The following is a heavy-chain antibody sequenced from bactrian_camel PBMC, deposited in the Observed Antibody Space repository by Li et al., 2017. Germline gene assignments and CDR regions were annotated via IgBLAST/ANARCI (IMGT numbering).Heavy chain of an antibody. J-gene: IGHJ4*01. CDR3: AAALGKSGDSWCDEEYEYNY. V-gene: IGHV3S1*01. Sequence: HVQLVESGGGLVQPGGSLRLSCAASGFTFSSYWMYWVRQAPGKGLEWVSAINSGGGSTYYADSVKGRFTISKNNAKNTLYLQMNSLKREDTAMYYCAAALGKSGDSWCDEEYEYNYWGQGTQVTVS. CDR1: GFTFSSYW. D-gene: IGHD6*01. CDR2: INSGGGST.